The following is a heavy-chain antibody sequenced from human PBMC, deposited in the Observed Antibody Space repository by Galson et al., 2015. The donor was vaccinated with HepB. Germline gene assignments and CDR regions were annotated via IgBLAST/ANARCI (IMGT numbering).Heavy chain of an antibody. J-gene: IGHJ6*02. CDR2: IYYSGST. D-gene: IGHD6-13*01. CDR1: GGSISSYY. Sequence: SETLSLTCTVSGGSISSYYWSWIRQPPGKGLEWIGYIYYSGSTNYNPSLKSRVTISVDTSKNQFSLKLSSVTAADTAVYYCARVEGSWDTFIPLYGMDVWGQGTTVTVSS. V-gene: IGHV4-59*01. CDR3: ARVEGSWDTFIPLYGMDV.